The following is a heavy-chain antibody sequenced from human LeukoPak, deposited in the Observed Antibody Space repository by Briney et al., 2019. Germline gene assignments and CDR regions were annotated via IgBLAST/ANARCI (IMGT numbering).Heavy chain of an antibody. J-gene: IGHJ6*02. CDR2: IYYSGST. CDR3: ARARSIVGATWSDYYYGMDV. Sequence: SETLSLTCTVSGASISSGSYYWSWVRQPAGKGLEWIGYIYYSGSTNYNPSLKSRVTISVDTSKNQFSLKLSSVAAADTAVYYCARARSIVGATWSDYYYGMDVWGQGTTVTVSS. V-gene: IGHV4-61*10. D-gene: IGHD1-26*01. CDR1: GASISSGSYY.